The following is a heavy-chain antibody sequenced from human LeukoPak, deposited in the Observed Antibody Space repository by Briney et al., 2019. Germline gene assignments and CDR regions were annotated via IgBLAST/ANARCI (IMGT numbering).Heavy chain of an antibody. CDR3: ASQDDYVWGSYRLDY. D-gene: IGHD3-16*02. CDR1: GGTFSSYT. Sequence: SVKVSCKASGGTFSSYTISWVRQAPGQGLEWMGRIIPILGIANYAQKFQGRVTITADKSTSTAYMGLSSLRSEDTAVYYCASQDDYVWGSYRLDYWGQGTLVTVSS. V-gene: IGHV1-69*02. J-gene: IGHJ4*02. CDR2: IIPILGIA.